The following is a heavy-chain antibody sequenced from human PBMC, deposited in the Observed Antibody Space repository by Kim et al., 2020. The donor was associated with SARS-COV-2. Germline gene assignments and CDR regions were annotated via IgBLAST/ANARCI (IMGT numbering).Heavy chain of an antibody. Sequence: GGSLRLSCAASGFIFSDYYMSWIRQAPGKGLEWVSYISSRTSYTNYADSVKGRLTISRDNAKNSLYLQMNSLRAEDTAVYYCARVNFEWWQDIEFLDTGVGTPNALYYYGMDVWGQGTTVTVSS. CDR2: ISSRTSYT. CDR3: ARVNFEWWQDIEFLDTGVGTPNALYYYGMDV. CDR1: GFIFSDYY. D-gene: IGHD3-9*01. J-gene: IGHJ6*02. V-gene: IGHV3-11*06.